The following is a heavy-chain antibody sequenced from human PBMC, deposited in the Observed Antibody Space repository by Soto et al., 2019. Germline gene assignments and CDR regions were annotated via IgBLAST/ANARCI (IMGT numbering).Heavy chain of an antibody. D-gene: IGHD2-8*02. V-gene: IGHV2-5*01. CDR2: IYRYDDQ. CDR3: AHPASSGPYWDTFNY. J-gene: IGHJ4*02. CDR1: GFSLMTDGVG. Sequence: QITLKESGPTLVKPTQTLTLTCTVSGFSLMTDGVGVAWFRQPPGTALGWLALIYRYDDQRYRPSLRSRVTITKDSSQTQVVITMTNMDPVNTATYYCAHPASSGPYWDTFNYWGPGTLVTFSS.